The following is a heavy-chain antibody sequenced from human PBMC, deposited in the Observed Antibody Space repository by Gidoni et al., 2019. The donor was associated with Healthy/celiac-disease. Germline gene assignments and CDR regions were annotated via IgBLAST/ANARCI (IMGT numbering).Heavy chain of an antibody. CDR3: AHSRARWLPLTPFDY. J-gene: IGHJ4*02. Sequence: QITLKEAGPTMGKPTQTRTLTGTVSGFSLSTSGVGVGWIRQPPGKALEWLALIYWDDDTRYSPSLKIRLTLTKDSSKNQVVLTMTNMDPVDTATYYCAHSRARWLPLTPFDYWGQGTLVTVSS. CDR2: IYWDDDT. D-gene: IGHD5-12*01. V-gene: IGHV2-5*02. CDR1: GFSLSTSGVG.